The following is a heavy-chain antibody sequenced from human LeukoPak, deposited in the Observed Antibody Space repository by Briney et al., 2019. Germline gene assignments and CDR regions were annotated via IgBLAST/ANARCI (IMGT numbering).Heavy chain of an antibody. CDR1: GGSISSYY. Sequence: PSETLSLTCTVSGGSISSYYWSWIRQPPGKGLEWIGYIYYSGSTNYNPSPKSRVTISVDTSKNQFSLKLSSVTAADTAVYYCARYARAGDFDYWGQGTLVTVSS. D-gene: IGHD3-10*01. V-gene: IGHV4-59*01. CDR2: IYYSGST. CDR3: ARYARAGDFDY. J-gene: IGHJ4*02.